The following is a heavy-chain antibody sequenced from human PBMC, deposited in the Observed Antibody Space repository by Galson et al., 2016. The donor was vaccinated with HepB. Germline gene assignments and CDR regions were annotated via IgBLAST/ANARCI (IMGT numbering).Heavy chain of an antibody. CDR1: GFSVSGKY. D-gene: IGHD3-22*01. Sequence: SLRLSCAASGFSVSGKYMSWARQAPGKGLGWVSAIFSGDATYYRDSAKGRFTISRDTSKNTLYLQMNNLRAEDTAIYYCEGYSDPFDIWGQGTMVTVSS. CDR3: EGYSDPFDI. V-gene: IGHV3-53*01. CDR2: IFSGDAT. J-gene: IGHJ3*02.